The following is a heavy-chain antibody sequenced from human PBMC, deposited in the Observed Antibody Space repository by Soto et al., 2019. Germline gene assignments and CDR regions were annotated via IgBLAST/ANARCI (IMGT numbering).Heavy chain of an antibody. Sequence: PGGSLRLSCAASGFTFSSYAMSWVRQAPGKGLEWVSAISGSGGSTYYADSVKGRFTISRDNSKNTLYLQMNSLRAEDTAVYYCAKYYYDSSESYYYYYGMDVWGQGTTVTVSS. D-gene: IGHD3-22*01. V-gene: IGHV3-23*01. J-gene: IGHJ6*02. CDR1: GFTFSSYA. CDR2: ISGSGGST. CDR3: AKYYYDSSESYYYYYGMDV.